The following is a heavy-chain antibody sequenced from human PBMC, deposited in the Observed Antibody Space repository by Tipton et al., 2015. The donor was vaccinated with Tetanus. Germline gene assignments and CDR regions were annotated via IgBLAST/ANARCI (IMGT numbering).Heavy chain of an antibody. CDR3: ARNYDYVWGSYRPFDY. Sequence: TLSLTCAVYGGSFSGYYWSWIRQPPGKGLECIGEINHSGSTNYNPSLKSRVTISVDTPKNHFSLKLSSVTAAGTAVYYCARNYDYVWGSYRPFDYWGQGTLVTVSS. CDR2: INHSGST. D-gene: IGHD3-16*02. CDR1: GGSFSGYY. J-gene: IGHJ4*02. V-gene: IGHV4-34*01.